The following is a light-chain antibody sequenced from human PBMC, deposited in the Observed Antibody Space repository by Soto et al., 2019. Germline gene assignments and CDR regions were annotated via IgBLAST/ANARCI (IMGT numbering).Light chain of an antibody. CDR2: AVS. CDR1: QGIRNN. Sequence: AIQVTQSPSSLSASVGDRVTITCRASQGIRNNLGWYQQKPGKAPKLLISAVSSLQTGVPSRFSGSGSGTDFTLIISSLQPEDFAIYYCLQDYSFPWTFGQGTKVEIK. J-gene: IGKJ1*01. CDR3: LQDYSFPWT. V-gene: IGKV1-6*01.